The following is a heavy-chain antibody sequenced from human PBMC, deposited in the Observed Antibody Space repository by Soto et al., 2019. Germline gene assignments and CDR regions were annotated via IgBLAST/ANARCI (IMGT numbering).Heavy chain of an antibody. J-gene: IGHJ4*02. D-gene: IGHD6-13*01. CDR1: GFSLSTSGVG. CDR3: AHIAAAGRGEAFDY. CDR2: IYWDDDK. V-gene: IGHV2-5*02. Sequence: SGPTLVNPTQTLTLTCTFSGFSLSTSGVGVGWIRQPPGKALEWLALIYWDDDKRYSPSLKSSLTITKDTSKNQVDLTMTNMDAVDTATYYCAHIAAAGRGEAFDYWGQGTLVTVSS.